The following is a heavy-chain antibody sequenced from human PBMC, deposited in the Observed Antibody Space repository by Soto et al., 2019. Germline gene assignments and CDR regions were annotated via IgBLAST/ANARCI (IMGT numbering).Heavy chain of an antibody. J-gene: IGHJ3*02. CDR2: ISNSSSYT. CDR1: GFTFSDYY. Sequence: GSLRISCAASGFTFSDYYMSWIRQVPGKGLEWVSYISNSSSYTNYADSVKGRFTISRDNAKNSLYLQMNSLRAEDTAVYYCARHPSRTTAAFDIWGQGTMVTVSS. D-gene: IGHD1-1*01. V-gene: IGHV3-11*03. CDR3: ARHPSRTTAAFDI.